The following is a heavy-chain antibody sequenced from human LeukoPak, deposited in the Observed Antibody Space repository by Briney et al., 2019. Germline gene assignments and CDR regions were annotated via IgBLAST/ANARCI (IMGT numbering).Heavy chain of an antibody. J-gene: IGHJ6*03. CDR2: IYYSGST. CDR1: GGSISTYY. V-gene: IGHV4-39*01. D-gene: IGHD3-9*01. CDR3: ARLVRYYDILTGYSPYYYYYMDV. Sequence: SETLSLTCTVSGGSISTYYWGWIRQPPGKGLEWIGSIYYSGSTYYNPSLKSRVTISVDTSKNQFSLKLSSVTAADTAVYYCARLVRYYDILTGYSPYYYYYMDVWGKGTTVTISS.